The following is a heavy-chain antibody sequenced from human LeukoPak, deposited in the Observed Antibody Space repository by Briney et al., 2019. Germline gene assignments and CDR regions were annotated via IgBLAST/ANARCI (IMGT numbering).Heavy chain of an antibody. Sequence: GGSLRLSCAASGFTFSSYAMSWVRQAPGKGLEWVSGISWNSGSIGYADSVKGRFTISRDNAKNSLYLQMNSLRAEDTALYYCAKEALQYGELSSHFDYWGQGTLVTVSS. J-gene: IGHJ4*02. D-gene: IGHD3-16*02. CDR1: GFTFSSYA. CDR2: ISWNSGSI. CDR3: AKEALQYGELSSHFDY. V-gene: IGHV3-9*01.